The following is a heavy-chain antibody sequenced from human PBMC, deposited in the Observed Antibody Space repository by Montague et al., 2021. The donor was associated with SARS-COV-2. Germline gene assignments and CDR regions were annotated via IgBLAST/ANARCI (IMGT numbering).Heavy chain of an antibody. Sequence: SETLSLTCTVSGGSTSSEDYWWDWIRQPPGKGPEWIGNIHHTENTYYNPSLKNRVTISADTSKKQFSLSLNSVTAADTAIYYCARHRRGISGFDSWGLGTLVTVSS. CDR2: IHHTENT. CDR3: ARHRRGISGFDS. D-gene: IGHD3-3*01. CDR1: GGSTSSEDYW. V-gene: IGHV4-39*01. J-gene: IGHJ4*02.